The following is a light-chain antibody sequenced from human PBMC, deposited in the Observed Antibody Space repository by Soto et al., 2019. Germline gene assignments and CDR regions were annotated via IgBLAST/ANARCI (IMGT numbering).Light chain of an antibody. CDR2: DVN. J-gene: IGLJ2*01. CDR1: SSDVGVYDF. CDR3: SSYTTSTTRV. Sequence: QSALTQPASVSGSPGQSITISCAGTSSDVGVYDFVSWYQQHPGKAPKLLIYDVNNRPAGISNRFSGSTSGNTASLTISGLQAEDEADYYCSSYTTSTTRVFGGGTQLTVL. V-gene: IGLV2-14*03.